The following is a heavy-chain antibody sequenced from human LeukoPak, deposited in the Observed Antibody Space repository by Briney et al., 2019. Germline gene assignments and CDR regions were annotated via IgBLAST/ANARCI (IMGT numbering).Heavy chain of an antibody. V-gene: IGHV3-21*01. J-gene: IGHJ5*02. CDR2: ISSSSSYI. CDR1: GFTFSSYS. CDR3: AGGPVGTYSYGLSWFDP. Sequence: GGSLRLSCAASGFTFSSYSMNWVRQAPGKGLEWVSSISSSSSYIYYADSVKGRFTISRDNAKNSLYLQMNSLRAEDTAVYYCAGGPVGTYSYGLSWFDPWGQGTLVTVSS. D-gene: IGHD5-18*01.